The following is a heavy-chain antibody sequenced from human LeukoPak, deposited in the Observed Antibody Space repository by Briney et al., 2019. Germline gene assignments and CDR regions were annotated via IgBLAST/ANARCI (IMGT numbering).Heavy chain of an antibody. Sequence: GGSLRLSCAAAGFTFSSYAMSWVRQAPGKGLEWVSAISGSGGSTYYADSVKGRFTISGDNSKDTLYLQMNSLRGEDTAVYYCAKDPRRGWYAEYFQHWGQGTLGTGSS. CDR2: ISGSGGST. J-gene: IGHJ1*01. D-gene: IGHD6-19*01. CDR1: GFTFSSYA. CDR3: AKDPRRGWYAEYFQH. V-gene: IGHV3-23*01.